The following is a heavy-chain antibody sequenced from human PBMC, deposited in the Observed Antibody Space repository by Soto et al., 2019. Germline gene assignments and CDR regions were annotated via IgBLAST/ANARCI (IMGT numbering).Heavy chain of an antibody. D-gene: IGHD3-3*01. CDR1: GSTFTSYG. Sequence: ASGKVSCKASGSTFTSYGMHSLRQAPVQSLEWMGWINAGNGNTKYSQKFQGRVTITRDTSASTAYMELSSLRSEDTAVYYCARDSSRTISGYYYYGMDVWGQGTTVTVSS. V-gene: IGHV1-3*01. CDR3: ARDSSRTISGYYYYGMDV. CDR2: INAGNGNT. J-gene: IGHJ6*02.